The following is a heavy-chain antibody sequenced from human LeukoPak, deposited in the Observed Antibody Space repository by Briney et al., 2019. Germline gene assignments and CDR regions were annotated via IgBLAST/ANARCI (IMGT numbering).Heavy chain of an antibody. CDR2: ISGTGTTI. CDR1: GLTFSDYY. J-gene: IGHJ4*02. D-gene: IGHD3-22*01. Sequence: PGGSLRLSCAASGLTFSDYYMTWIRQAPGKGLEWVSSISGTGTTIYSADSVRGRFTVSRDNARNSLFLHMNSLRAEDTAVYYCAVQFTMIVVVPYFDYWGQGTLVTVSS. V-gene: IGHV3-11*04. CDR3: AVQFTMIVVVPYFDY.